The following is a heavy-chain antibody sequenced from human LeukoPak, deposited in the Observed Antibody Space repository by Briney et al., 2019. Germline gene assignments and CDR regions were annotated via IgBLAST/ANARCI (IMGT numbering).Heavy chain of an antibody. Sequence: GGSLRLSCAASGFTFSSYWMHWVRQPPGKGLVWVSRTNSDGNSTRYAGSVKGRFTISRDNAKNTLYLQMISLRAEDTAVYYCARDTGWYFDLWGRGTLVTVSS. CDR1: GFTFSSYW. V-gene: IGHV3-74*01. J-gene: IGHJ2*01. CDR2: TNSDGNST. CDR3: ARDTGWYFDL. D-gene: IGHD4-17*01.